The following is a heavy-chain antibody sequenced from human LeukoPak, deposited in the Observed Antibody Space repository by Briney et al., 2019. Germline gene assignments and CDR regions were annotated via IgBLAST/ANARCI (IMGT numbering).Heavy chain of an antibody. V-gene: IGHV1-18*01. CDR2: ISAYNGNT. J-gene: IGHJ4*02. CDR3: ARDRYTWFGELLDFDY. Sequence: GASVKVSCKASGYTFTSYGISWVRQAPGQGLEWMGWISAYNGNTNYAQKLQGRVTMTTDTSTSTAYMELRSLRSDDTAVYYCARDRYTWFGELLDFDYWGQGTLVTVSS. CDR1: GYTFTSYG. D-gene: IGHD3-10*01.